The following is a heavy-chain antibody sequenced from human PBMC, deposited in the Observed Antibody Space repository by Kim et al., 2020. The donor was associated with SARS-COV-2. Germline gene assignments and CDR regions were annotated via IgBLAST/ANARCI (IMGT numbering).Heavy chain of an antibody. V-gene: IGHV4-39*07. D-gene: IGHD1-26*01. Sequence: SETLSLTCTVSGGSISSSSYYWGWIRQPPGKGLEWIGSIYYSGSTYYNPSLKSRVTISVDTSKNQFSLKLSSVTAADTAVYYCARPGSGSYSIDYWGQGTLVTVSS. J-gene: IGHJ4*02. CDR3: ARPGSGSYSIDY. CDR2: IYYSGST. CDR1: GGSISSSSYY.